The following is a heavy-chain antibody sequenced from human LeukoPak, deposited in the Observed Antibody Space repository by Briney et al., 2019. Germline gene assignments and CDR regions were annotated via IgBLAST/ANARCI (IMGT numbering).Heavy chain of an antibody. Sequence: GGSLRLSCAASGFTFDDYGMSWVRQAPGKGLEWVSGINWNGGSTGYADSVKGRFTISRDNSKNTLYLQMNSLRAEDTAVYYCARGYSSGWYYFDYWGQGTLVTVSS. J-gene: IGHJ4*02. V-gene: IGHV3-20*04. CDR1: GFTFDDYG. CDR2: INWNGGST. D-gene: IGHD6-19*01. CDR3: ARGYSSGWYYFDY.